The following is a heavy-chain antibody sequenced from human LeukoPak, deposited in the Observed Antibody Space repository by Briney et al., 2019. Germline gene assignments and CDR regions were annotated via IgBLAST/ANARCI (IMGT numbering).Heavy chain of an antibody. Sequence: HWASVKASCKASGYTFTSYGISWVRQAPGQGLEWMGWVSAYNGNTNYAQKLQGRVSMTTDTSTSTAYMELRSLRSDDTAVYYCARLLRYFDWYFDYRGQGTLVTVSS. D-gene: IGHD3-9*01. V-gene: IGHV1-18*04. CDR3: ARLLRYFDWYFDY. CDR2: VSAYNGNT. J-gene: IGHJ4*02. CDR1: GYTFTSYG.